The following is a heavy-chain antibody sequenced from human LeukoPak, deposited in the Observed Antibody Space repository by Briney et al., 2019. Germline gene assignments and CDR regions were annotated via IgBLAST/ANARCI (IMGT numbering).Heavy chain of an antibody. Sequence: ASVKVSCKASGYTFTSYAMNWVRQAPGQGLEWMGWINTNTGNPTYAQGFTGRFVFSLDTSVSTAYLQISSLKAEDIAVYYCARERYSSSWYLYYYYGMDVWGQGTTVTVSS. CDR2: INTNTGNP. J-gene: IGHJ6*02. V-gene: IGHV7-4-1*02. CDR1: GYTFTSYA. D-gene: IGHD6-13*01. CDR3: ARERYSSSWYLYYYYGMDV.